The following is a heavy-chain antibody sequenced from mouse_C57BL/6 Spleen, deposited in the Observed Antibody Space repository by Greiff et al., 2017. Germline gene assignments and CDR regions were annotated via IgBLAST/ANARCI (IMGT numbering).Heavy chain of an antibody. D-gene: IGHD1-1*01. CDR3: ARLYYYGSSPGLAY. CDR1: GFTFSDYG. V-gene: IGHV5-17*01. Sequence: EVHLVESGGGLVKPGGSLKLSCAASGFTFSDYGMHWVRQAPEKGLEWVAYISSGSSPIYYADTVKGRFTIARDNAKNTLFLQMTSLRSEDTAMYYGARLYYYGSSPGLAYWGQGTLVTVSA. J-gene: IGHJ3*01. CDR2: ISSGSSPI.